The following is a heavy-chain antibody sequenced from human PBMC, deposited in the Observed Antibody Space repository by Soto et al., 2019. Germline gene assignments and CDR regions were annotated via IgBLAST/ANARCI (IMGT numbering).Heavy chain of an antibody. CDR1: GGSFSGYY. J-gene: IGHJ5*02. Sequence: QVQLQQWGAGLLKPSETLSLTCAVSGGSFSGYYWSWIRQPPGKWLEGIGEINHSGSTNYNPSLKSRVTISVDTSKNQCSRKLSSVTAADTAVYYCARRSAAGPWGQGTLVTGFS. D-gene: IGHD6-25*01. V-gene: IGHV4-34*01. CDR3: ARRSAAGP. CDR2: INHSGST.